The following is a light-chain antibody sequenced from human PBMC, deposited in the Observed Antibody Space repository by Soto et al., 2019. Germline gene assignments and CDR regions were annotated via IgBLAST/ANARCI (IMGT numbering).Light chain of an antibody. V-gene: IGKV3-20*01. Sequence: EIVLTQSPGTLSLSPGETTTLSCRASQNVISNYLAWYQQKPGQAPRLFMYDATKRATGIPDRFRGSGSGTDYTLTISRLDPEDCAVYFCQQYGSSPYTFGQGTKLEI. CDR2: DAT. CDR1: QNVISNY. CDR3: QQYGSSPYT. J-gene: IGKJ2*01.